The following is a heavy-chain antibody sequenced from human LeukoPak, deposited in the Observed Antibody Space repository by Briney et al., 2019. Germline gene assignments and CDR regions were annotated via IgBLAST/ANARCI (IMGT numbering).Heavy chain of an antibody. D-gene: IGHD3/OR15-3a*01. Sequence: GGSLRLSCAASGCTFSSHAMSWVRQAPGKGLEWISVISGNGGNTYHADSVKGRFTISRDSSKNTLYLQMNSLRAEDTAVYYCAKVIYGSIAGSYYFDYWGQGTLVTVSS. CDR3: AKVIYGSIAGSYYFDY. CDR1: GCTFSSHA. V-gene: IGHV3-23*01. CDR2: ISGNGGNT. J-gene: IGHJ4*02.